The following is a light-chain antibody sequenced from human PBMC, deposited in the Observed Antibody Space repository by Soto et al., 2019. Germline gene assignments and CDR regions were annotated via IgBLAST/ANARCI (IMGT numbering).Light chain of an antibody. CDR2: EVT. J-gene: IGLJ1*01. CDR3: CSYRSGSAPYYV. V-gene: IGLV2-14*01. CDR1: SSDIGGYND. Sequence: LTQPASVSGSPGQSITISCTGTSSDIGGYNDVSWYQQHPGKAPQVMIFEVTYRPYGISDRSSGSKSGNVASLTISGLQAEDEADYYCCSYRSGSAPYYVFGTGTKVTVL.